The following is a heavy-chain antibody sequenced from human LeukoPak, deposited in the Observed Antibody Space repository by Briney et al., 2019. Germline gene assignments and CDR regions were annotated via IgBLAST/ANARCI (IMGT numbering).Heavy chain of an antibody. V-gene: IGHV1-18*01. CDR3: ARVEPQWLVPDTEKNFDY. Sequence: GASVKVSCKASGYTFTSYGISWVRQAPGQGLEWMGWISAYNGNTNYAQKLQGRVTMTTDTSMSTDYMELRSLRSDDTAVYYCARVEPQWLVPDTEKNFDYWGQGTLVTVSS. D-gene: IGHD6-19*01. J-gene: IGHJ4*02. CDR2: ISAYNGNT. CDR1: GYTFTSYG.